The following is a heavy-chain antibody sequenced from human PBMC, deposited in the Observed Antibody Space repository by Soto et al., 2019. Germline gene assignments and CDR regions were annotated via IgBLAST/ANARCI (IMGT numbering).Heavy chain of an antibody. D-gene: IGHD3-22*01. CDR3: AKDGEGYYYDSSGYRS. CDR2: INPSGGST. V-gene: IGHV1-46*01. J-gene: IGHJ5*02. CDR1: GYTFTSYY. Sequence: ASVKVSCKASGYTFTSYYMHWVRQAPGQGLEWMGIINPSGGSTSYAQKFQGRVTMTRDTSTSTVYMELSSLRSEDTAVYYCAKDGEGYYYDSSGYRSWGQGTLVTVSS.